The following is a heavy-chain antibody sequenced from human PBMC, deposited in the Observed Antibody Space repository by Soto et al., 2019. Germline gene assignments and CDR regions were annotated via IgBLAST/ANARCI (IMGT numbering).Heavy chain of an antibody. D-gene: IGHD2-2*03. Sequence: QVQLVQSGAEVKKPGSSVKVSCKASGGTFSSYTISWVRQAPGQGLEWMGRIIPILGIANYAQKFQGRVTITADKSTSTAYMELSSLRSEDTAVYYCARVGYCSSTSCANSYGMDVWGQGTTVTVSS. CDR2: IIPILGIA. CDR3: ARVGYCSSTSCANSYGMDV. J-gene: IGHJ6*02. V-gene: IGHV1-69*02. CDR1: GGTFSSYT.